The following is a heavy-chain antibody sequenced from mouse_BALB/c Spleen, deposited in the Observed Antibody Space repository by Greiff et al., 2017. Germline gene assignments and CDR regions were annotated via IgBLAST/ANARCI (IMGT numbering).Heavy chain of an antibody. V-gene: IGHV3-2*02. CDR2: ISYSGST. J-gene: IGHJ2*01. CDR3: ARTGKAFDY. Sequence: EVQGVESGPGLVKPSQSLSLTCTVTGYSITSDYAWNWIRQFPGNKLEWMGYISYSGSTSYNPSLKSRISITRDTSKNQFFLQLNSVTTEDTATYYCARTGKAFDYWGQGTTLTVSS. D-gene: IGHD4-1*01. CDR1: GYSITSDYA.